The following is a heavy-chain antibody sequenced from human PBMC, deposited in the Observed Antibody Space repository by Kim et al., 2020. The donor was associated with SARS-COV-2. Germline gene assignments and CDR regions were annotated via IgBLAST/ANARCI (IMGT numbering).Heavy chain of an antibody. J-gene: IGHJ4*02. V-gene: IGHV3-74*01. D-gene: IGHD6-19*01. CDR3: ERLLPVAGTPALPVDY. Sequence: SVNGRSTISRDNAKNTLYLQMNSLRAEDTAVYYCERLLPVAGTPALPVDYWGQGTLVTVSS.